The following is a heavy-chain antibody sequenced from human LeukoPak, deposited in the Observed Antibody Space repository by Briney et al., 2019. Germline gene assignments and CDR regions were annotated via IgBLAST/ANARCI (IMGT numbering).Heavy chain of an antibody. J-gene: IGHJ4*02. Sequence: GGSLRLSCAASGFTFSSYSMNWVRQAPGKGLEWVSSISSSSSYIYYADSVKGRFTISRDNAKNSLYLQMNSLRAEDTAVYYCAGGLKVTGYFDYWGQGTLVTVSS. CDR1: GFTFSSYS. CDR2: ISSSSSYI. D-gene: IGHD5-18*01. CDR3: AGGLKVTGYFDY. V-gene: IGHV3-21*01.